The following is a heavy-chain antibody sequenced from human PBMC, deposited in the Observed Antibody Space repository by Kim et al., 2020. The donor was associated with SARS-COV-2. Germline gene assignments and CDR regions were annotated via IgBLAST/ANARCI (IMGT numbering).Heavy chain of an antibody. CDR2: IWDDGSNK. Sequence: GGSLRLSCAASGFTFSSYGMHWVRQAPGKGLEWVAVIWDDGSNKYYADSVKGRFTISRDNSKNTLYRQMNSLIAEYTAVDYCERMMATVNNYYYGMDVWG. V-gene: IGHV3-33*01. D-gene: IGHD4-4*01. CDR3: ERMMATVNNYYYGMDV. J-gene: IGHJ6*01. CDR1: GFTFSSYG.